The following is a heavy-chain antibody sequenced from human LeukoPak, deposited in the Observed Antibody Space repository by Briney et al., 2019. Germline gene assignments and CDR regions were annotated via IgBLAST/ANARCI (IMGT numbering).Heavy chain of an antibody. D-gene: IGHD4-17*01. J-gene: IGHJ6*03. CDR2: IYYSGST. CDR3: ARVYGDYDYYYYYMDV. Sequence: SETLSLTCTVSGGSISSSSYFWGWIRQPPGKGLEWIGSIYYSGSTYYNPSLKSRVTISVDTSKNQFSLKLSSVTAADTAVYYCARVYGDYDYYYYYMDVWGKGTTVTVSS. CDR1: GGSISSSSYF. V-gene: IGHV4-39*07.